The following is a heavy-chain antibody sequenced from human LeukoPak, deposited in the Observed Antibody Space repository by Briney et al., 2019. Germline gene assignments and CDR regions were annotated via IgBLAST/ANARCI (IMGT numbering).Heavy chain of an antibody. V-gene: IGHV3-9*01. J-gene: IGHJ6*03. CDR3: AKGPDILTGYYTGYYYYMDV. CDR2: ISWNSGSI. D-gene: IGHD3-9*01. CDR1: GFTFDDYA. Sequence: GRSLRLSCAASGFTFDDYAMHWVRQAPGKGLEWVSGISWNSGSIGYADSVKGRFTISRDNAKNSLYLQMNSLRAEDTALYYCAKGPDILTGYYTGYYYYMDVWGKGTTVTISS.